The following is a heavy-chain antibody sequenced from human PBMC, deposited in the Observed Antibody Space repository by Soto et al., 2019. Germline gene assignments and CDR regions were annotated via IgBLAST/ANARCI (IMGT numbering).Heavy chain of an antibody. V-gene: IGHV3-23*01. CDR1: GFTFSSYS. J-gene: IGHJ6*02. CDR2: ISGSGGST. D-gene: IGHD2-15*01. CDR3: AKSLRDIVVVVAATLVYGMDV. Sequence: AGGSLRLSFAAPGFTFSSYSMGWVRHAPGEGVEWVSAISGSGGSTYYADSVKGRFTISRDNSKNTLYLQMNSLRAEDTAVYYCAKSLRDIVVVVAATLVYGMDVWGQGTTVTVS.